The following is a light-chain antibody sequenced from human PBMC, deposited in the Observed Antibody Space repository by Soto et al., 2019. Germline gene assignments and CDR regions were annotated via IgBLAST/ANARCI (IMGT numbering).Light chain of an antibody. CDR3: QQYRDWPET. J-gene: IGKJ1*01. V-gene: IGKV3-15*01. CDR1: HSVSNN. Sequence: EIVMTQSPGTLSVSPGERATLSCRASHSVSNNLAWYQQKVGQSPRLLIYDASTRATGVPGRFSGSGSGTQFTLTIGSLLPEDFAVYYCQQYRDWPETFGQGTKVEIK. CDR2: DAS.